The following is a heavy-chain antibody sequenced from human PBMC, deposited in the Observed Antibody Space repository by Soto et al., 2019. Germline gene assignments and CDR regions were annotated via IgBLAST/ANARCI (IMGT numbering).Heavy chain of an antibody. D-gene: IGHD3-3*01. CDR3: AGTPHPRNIYDFWSGYPLDY. CDR2: IYYSGST. J-gene: IGHJ4*02. V-gene: IGHV4-59*08. Sequence: PSETLSLTCTVSGGSISSYYWSWIRQPPGKGLEWIGYIYYSGSTNYNPSLKSRVTISVDTSKNQFSLKLSSVTAADTAVYYCAGTPHPRNIYDFWSGYPLDYWGQGTLVTVSS. CDR1: GGSISSYY.